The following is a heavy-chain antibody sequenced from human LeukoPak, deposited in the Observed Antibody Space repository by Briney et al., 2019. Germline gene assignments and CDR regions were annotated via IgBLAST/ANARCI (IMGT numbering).Heavy chain of an antibody. Sequence: SETLSLTCSVSGGSITSSSFYWGWIRQPPGKGLEWIGSIYYSGSTYYNPSLKSRVTISVDTSKNQFSLKLSSVTAADTAVYYCARDYYGSGSYWGQGTLATVSS. CDR2: IYYSGST. CDR1: GGSITSSSFY. D-gene: IGHD3-10*01. CDR3: ARDYYGSGSY. J-gene: IGHJ4*02. V-gene: IGHV4-39*07.